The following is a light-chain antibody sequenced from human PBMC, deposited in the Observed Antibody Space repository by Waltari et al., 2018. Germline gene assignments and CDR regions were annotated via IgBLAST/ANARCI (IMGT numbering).Light chain of an antibody. CDR2: GAS. Sequence: EIVMTQSPATLSVSPGERATLSCRASQSVSGNLAWYQQQPGQAPRLLIYGASTRDTGIPARCSGSGSGTEFTRTISSLQSEDFAVYYCQQYNNWPRTFGGGTKVEIK. CDR3: QQYNNWPRT. CDR1: QSVSGN. V-gene: IGKV3-15*01. J-gene: IGKJ4*01.